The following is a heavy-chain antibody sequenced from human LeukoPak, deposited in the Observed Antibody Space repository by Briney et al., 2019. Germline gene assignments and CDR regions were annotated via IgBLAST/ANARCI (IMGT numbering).Heavy chain of an antibody. CDR1: GYTFTNYD. CDR2: MNPNSGNT. V-gene: IGHV1-8*03. J-gene: IGHJ4*02. D-gene: IGHD3-10*01. CDR3: ARDGDYYGSGNFDY. Sequence: GASVKVSCKTSGYTFTNYDINWVRQAPGQGLEWMGWMNPNSGNTGYAQKFQGRVTITRDTSISTAYMELSSLRSEDTAVYYCARDGDYYGSGNFDYWGQGTLVTVSS.